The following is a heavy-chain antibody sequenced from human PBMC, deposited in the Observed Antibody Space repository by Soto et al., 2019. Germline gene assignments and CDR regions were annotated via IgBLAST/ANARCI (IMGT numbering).Heavy chain of an antibody. Sequence: PSETLSLTCTVSGSSITEYYWTWIRQPPGKGLEWIGYVYYTGSTNYNPSLKSRLTISLDTPKNQFSLKLSSVTAADTAVYYCARSFGVAEAGPFDYWGQGTLVTVSS. CDR3: ARSFGVAEAGPFDY. CDR1: GSSITEYY. D-gene: IGHD6-13*01. V-gene: IGHV4-59*12. J-gene: IGHJ4*02. CDR2: VYYTGST.